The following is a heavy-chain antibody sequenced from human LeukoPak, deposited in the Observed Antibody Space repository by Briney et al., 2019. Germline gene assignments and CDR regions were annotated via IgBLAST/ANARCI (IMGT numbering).Heavy chain of an antibody. CDR1: VYSFTSYW. CDR3: ARQSHVRLYWYCDL. CDR2: IDPSASYT. J-gene: IGHJ2*01. D-gene: IGHD3-10*02. V-gene: IGHV5-10-1*01. Sequence: GESLKISCKGSVYSFTSYWISWVRQMPGKGVEWMGRIDPSASYTNYSPSFQGHVTISADKSISTAYLQWSSLKASDTAIYDCARQSHVRLYWYCDLWGRGTMVTVSS.